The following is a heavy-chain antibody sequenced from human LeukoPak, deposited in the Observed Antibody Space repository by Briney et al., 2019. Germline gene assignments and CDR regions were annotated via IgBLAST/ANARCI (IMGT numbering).Heavy chain of an antibody. Sequence: PSETLSLTWTGAGGSISSDYWSWIRQPPGKGLGWIGYIYYSGSTNYNPSLKSRVTISVDTSKNQFSLKLSSVTAADTAVYYCARGTSGAGPSWGQGTLVTVSS. CDR3: ARGTSGAGPS. J-gene: IGHJ4*02. D-gene: IGHD3-16*01. V-gene: IGHV4-59*01. CDR2: IYYSGST. CDR1: GGSISSDY.